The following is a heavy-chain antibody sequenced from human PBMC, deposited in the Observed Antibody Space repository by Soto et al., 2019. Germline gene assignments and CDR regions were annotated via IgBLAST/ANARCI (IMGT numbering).Heavy chain of an antibody. CDR2: FCESGDT. V-gene: IGHV4-61*01. J-gene: IGHJ4*02. Sequence: QVQLQESGPGLLKPSETLSLTCTVSDGSVSSSNYCWAWIRQPPGKGLEWVGRFCESGDTNYNPPLKSRVTISIDMPKSQFSLKLNSVTAADTAVYYCARNPGIAPGRGPPDHWGQGPLVTVSS. CDR3: ARNPGIAPGRGPPDH. CDR1: DGSVSSSNYC. D-gene: IGHD6-25*01.